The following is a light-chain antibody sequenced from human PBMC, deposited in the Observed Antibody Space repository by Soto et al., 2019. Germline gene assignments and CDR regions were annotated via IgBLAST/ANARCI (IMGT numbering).Light chain of an antibody. CDR3: HQYSSSRRT. Sequence: EILLTQSPGTLSWSPGERVTLSCRASQSVSSKFLAWYQQKPGQAPRLLIYGASNRAAGIPERFSGSGSGTDFTLTISRLQPEDFAVYYCHQYSSSRRTFGHGTQVDIK. CDR2: GAS. CDR1: QSVSSKF. J-gene: IGKJ1*01. V-gene: IGKV3-20*01.